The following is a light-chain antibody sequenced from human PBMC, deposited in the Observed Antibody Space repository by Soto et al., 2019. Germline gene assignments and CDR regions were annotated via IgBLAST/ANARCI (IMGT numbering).Light chain of an antibody. Sequence: EIVLAQSPGTLSLPERERATLSFMASQSVSNNYLAWYQWRPGQAPRRLICAADSRATGSPSRFSGSGSGTYFTLTISRLEAEDFAVYYCQQYSSSPTFGEGTRLEIK. J-gene: IGKJ5*01. CDR2: AAD. CDR1: QSVSNNY. CDR3: QQYSSSPT. V-gene: IGKV3-20*01.